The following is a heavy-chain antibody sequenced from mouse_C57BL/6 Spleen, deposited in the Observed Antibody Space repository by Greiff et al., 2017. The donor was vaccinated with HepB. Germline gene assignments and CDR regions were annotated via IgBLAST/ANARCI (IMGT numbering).Heavy chain of an antibody. J-gene: IGHJ3*01. CDR2: IYPRSGNT. CDR1: GYTFTSYG. Sequence: QVHVKQSGAELARPGASVKLSCKASGYTFTSYGISWVKQRTGQGLEWIGEIYPRSGNTYYNEKFKGKATLTADKSSSTAYMELRSLTSEDSAVYFCASHSSGYPWFAYWGQGTLVTVSA. V-gene: IGHV1-81*01. CDR3: ASHSSGYPWFAY. D-gene: IGHD3-2*02.